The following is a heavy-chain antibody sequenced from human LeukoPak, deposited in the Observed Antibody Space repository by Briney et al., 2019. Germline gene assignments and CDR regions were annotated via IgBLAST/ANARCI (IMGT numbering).Heavy chain of an antibody. V-gene: IGHV3-15*01. D-gene: IGHD5-18*01. CDR2: IKSKTDGGTT. J-gene: IGHJ4*02. CDR1: GFTFSNAW. CDR3: TRDGGYSYVHFDY. Sequence: GGSLRLSCAASGFTFSNAWMSWVRQAPGKGLEWVGRIKSKTDGGTTDYAAPVKGRFTISRDDSKNTLYLQMNSLKTEDTAVYYCTRDGGYSYVHFDYWGQGTLVTVSS.